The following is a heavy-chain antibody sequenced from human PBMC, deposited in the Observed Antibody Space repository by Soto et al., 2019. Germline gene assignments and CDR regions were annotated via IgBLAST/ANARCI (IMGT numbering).Heavy chain of an antibody. Sequence: EVQLLESGGGLVQPGGSLRLSCAASGFTFSSYAMSWVRQAPGKGLEWVSAISGSGGSTYYADSVKGRFTISRDNSKNTLYLQMNSLRAEDTAVYYCANLLLPHYYYYGMDVWGQGTTVTVSS. D-gene: IGHD3-10*01. CDR3: ANLLLPHYYYYGMDV. CDR1: GFTFSSYA. J-gene: IGHJ6*02. V-gene: IGHV3-23*01. CDR2: ISGSGGST.